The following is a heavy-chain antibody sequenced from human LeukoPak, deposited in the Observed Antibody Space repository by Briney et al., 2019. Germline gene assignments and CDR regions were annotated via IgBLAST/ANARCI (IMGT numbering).Heavy chain of an antibody. CDR3: ARITSSSFDI. J-gene: IGHJ3*02. V-gene: IGHV3-7*01. CDR2: IKQDGTEK. D-gene: IGHD2-2*01. Sequence: GGSLRLSCVVSGFIFSNYWMSWVRQAPGKGLEWVANIKQDGTEKDYVDSVKGRFTISRDNAKNSLYLQMNSLRAEDTALYYCARITSSSFDIWGQGTMVTVSS. CDR1: GFIFSNYW.